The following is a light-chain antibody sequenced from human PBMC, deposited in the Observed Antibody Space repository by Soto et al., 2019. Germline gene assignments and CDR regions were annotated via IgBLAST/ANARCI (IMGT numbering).Light chain of an antibody. CDR1: QSVSSGD. Sequence: EVVLTQSPGTLSLSPGERATLSCRASQSVSSGDLAWYQQKPGQAPRLLISGASNRATGTPDRFSGSGSGTDFTLTITSLEPEDFAVYYCQQYGSSPRTFGQGTKVDI. J-gene: IGKJ1*01. CDR3: QQYGSSPRT. CDR2: GAS. V-gene: IGKV3-20*01.